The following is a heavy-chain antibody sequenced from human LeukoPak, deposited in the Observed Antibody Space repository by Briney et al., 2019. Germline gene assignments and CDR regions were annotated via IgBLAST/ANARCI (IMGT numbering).Heavy chain of an antibody. CDR2: ISGSGGST. Sequence: QPGGSLRLSCAASGFTFSSYAMSWVRQAPGKGLEWVSAISGSGGSTYYADSVKGRFTVSRDNSKNTLYLQMNSLRAEDTAVYYCARGGYFDWLLPFDYWGQGTLVTVSS. J-gene: IGHJ4*02. D-gene: IGHD3-9*01. CDR3: ARGGYFDWLLPFDY. CDR1: GFTFSSYA. V-gene: IGHV3-23*01.